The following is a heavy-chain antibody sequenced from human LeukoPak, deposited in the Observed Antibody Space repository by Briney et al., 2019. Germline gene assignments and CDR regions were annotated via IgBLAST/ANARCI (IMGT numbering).Heavy chain of an antibody. V-gene: IGHV3-11*01. CDR3: ARDDSSGERVDY. Sequence: GGSLRLSCAASGSTFSDYYMSWIRQAPGKGLEWVSYISSSGSTIYYADSVKGRFTISRDNAKNSLYLQMNSLRAEDTAVYYCARDDSSGERVDYWGQGTLVTVSS. CDR2: ISSSGSTI. D-gene: IGHD3-22*01. J-gene: IGHJ4*02. CDR1: GSTFSDYY.